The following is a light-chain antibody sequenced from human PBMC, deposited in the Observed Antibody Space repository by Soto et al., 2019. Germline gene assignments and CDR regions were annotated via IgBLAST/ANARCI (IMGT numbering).Light chain of an antibody. CDR3: CSYAGSYTWV. J-gene: IGLJ2*01. Sequence: QSALTQPPSVSGSPGQSVTISCTGTSSDVGGYNFVSWYQQHPGKAPKLMIFDVSKRPSGVPDRFSGSKSGNTASLTISGLQAEEEADYYCCSYAGSYTWVFGGGTKLTVL. V-gene: IGLV2-11*01. CDR1: SSDVGGYNF. CDR2: DVS.